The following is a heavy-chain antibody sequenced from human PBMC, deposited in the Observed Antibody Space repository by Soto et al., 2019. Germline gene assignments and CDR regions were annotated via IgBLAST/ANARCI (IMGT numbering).Heavy chain of an antibody. CDR3: AKRRGAGGHLDY. Sequence: GVSLRLSCAASRCTFTSYAMGWVRQPPGKRLEWVSVISSGGSTDYADSVRGRFTISRDNSKDTLSLLRNSLRAEETAVYYCAKRRGAGGHLDYCDQGALVTVPS. CDR1: RCTFTSYA. D-gene: IGHD2-15*01. CDR2: ISSGGST. V-gene: IGHV3-23*01. J-gene: IGHJ4*02.